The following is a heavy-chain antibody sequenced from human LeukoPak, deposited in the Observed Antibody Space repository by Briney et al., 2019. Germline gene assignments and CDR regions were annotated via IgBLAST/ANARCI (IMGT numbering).Heavy chain of an antibody. CDR3: AREMTTASSPGVDAFDI. Sequence: GGSLRLSCGVSGFTLSDHHMSWIRQAPGKGLEWVSYISTSESIRYYADSVKGRFTISRDSAQNSLFLQMNNLRPEDTAVYYCAREMTTASSPGVDAFDIWGQGTMVTVSS. CDR1: GFTLSDHH. CDR2: ISTSESIR. J-gene: IGHJ3*02. D-gene: IGHD4-11*01. V-gene: IGHV3-11*04.